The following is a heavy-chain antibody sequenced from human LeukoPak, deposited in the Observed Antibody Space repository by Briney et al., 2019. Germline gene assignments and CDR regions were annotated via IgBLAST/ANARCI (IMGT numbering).Heavy chain of an antibody. Sequence: SETLSLTCTISGGSIGNGGYYWSWIRQHPGKGLEWIGYVFYTGNNYYNPSLQSRVSISVDSSKKKFSLNLRSVTAADTAVYYCYHVSPDGVDVWGHGTTVTVSS. CDR3: YHVSPDGVDV. CDR2: VFYTGNN. V-gene: IGHV4-31*03. J-gene: IGHJ6*02. D-gene: IGHD2-2*01. CDR1: GGSIGNGGYY.